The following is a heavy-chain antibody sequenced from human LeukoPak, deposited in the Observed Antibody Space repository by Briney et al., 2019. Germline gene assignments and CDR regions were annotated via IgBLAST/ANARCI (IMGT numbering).Heavy chain of an antibody. Sequence: ASVKVSCKVSGYTLTELSMHWVRQAPGKGLEWMGGFDPEDGETIYAQKFQGRVTMTRNTSISTAYMELSSLRSEDTAVYYCARGLNGASSGWYGVYYYGMDVWGQGTTVTVSS. CDR1: GYTLTELS. CDR2: FDPEDGET. D-gene: IGHD6-19*01. CDR3: ARGLNGASSGWYGVYYYGMDV. J-gene: IGHJ6*02. V-gene: IGHV1-24*01.